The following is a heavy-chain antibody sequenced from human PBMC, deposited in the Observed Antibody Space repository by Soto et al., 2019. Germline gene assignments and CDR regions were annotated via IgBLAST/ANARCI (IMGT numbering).Heavy chain of an antibody. V-gene: IGHV3-21*01. D-gene: IGHD2-21*02. CDR3: ARDWGTAIDDY. CDR1: GFTFSSYS. J-gene: IGHJ4*02. Sequence: EVQLVESGGGLVKPGGSLRLSCAASGFTFSSYSMNWVRQAPGKGLEWVSSISGSRSYIYYADSVKGRFTISRDNAKNSVYLQMNSLRAEDTAVYYYARDWGTAIDDYWGQGTLVSVSS. CDR2: ISGSRSYI.